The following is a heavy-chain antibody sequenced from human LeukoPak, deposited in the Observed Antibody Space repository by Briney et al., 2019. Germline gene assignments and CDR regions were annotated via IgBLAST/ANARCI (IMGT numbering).Heavy chain of an antibody. Sequence: SETLSLTCTVSGGSISSSSYYWGWIRQPPGKGLEWIGSIYYSGSTKYNPSLKSRVTISVDTSKDQFSLKLSSVTAADTAVYYCAGRLKYYYDSSGYRDYWGQGTLVTVSS. CDR3: AGRLKYYYDSSGYRDY. J-gene: IGHJ4*02. CDR2: IYYSGST. V-gene: IGHV4-39*01. CDR1: GGSISSSSYY. D-gene: IGHD3-22*01.